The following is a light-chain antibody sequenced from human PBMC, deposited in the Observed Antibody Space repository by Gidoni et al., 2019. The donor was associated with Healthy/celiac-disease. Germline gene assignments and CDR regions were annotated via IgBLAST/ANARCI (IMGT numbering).Light chain of an antibody. CDR3: CSYAGSSTPVV. Sequence: QSALTPPASVSGSPGQSITISCTGTSSDVGSYNLVSWYQQHPGKAPKLMIYEGSKRHSGVSNRFSGSKSGNTASLTISGLQAEDEADYYCCSYAGSSTPVVFGGGTKLTVL. J-gene: IGLJ2*01. CDR2: EGS. V-gene: IGLV2-23*01. CDR1: SSDVGSYNL.